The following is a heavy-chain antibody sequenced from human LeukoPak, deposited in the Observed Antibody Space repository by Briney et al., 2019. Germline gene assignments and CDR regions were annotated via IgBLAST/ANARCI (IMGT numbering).Heavy chain of an antibody. CDR2: ISGSGGST. D-gene: IGHD1-26*01. V-gene: IGHV3-23*01. CDR3: AKPQNRLGPTKPFDY. CDR1: GFTFSSYA. J-gene: IGHJ4*02. Sequence: GGSLRLSCAASGFTFSSYAMSWVRQAPGKGLEWVSAISGSGGSTYYADSVKGRFTISRDNSKNTVYLQMNSLRAEDTAIFYCAKPQNRLGPTKPFDYWGQGTLVTVSS.